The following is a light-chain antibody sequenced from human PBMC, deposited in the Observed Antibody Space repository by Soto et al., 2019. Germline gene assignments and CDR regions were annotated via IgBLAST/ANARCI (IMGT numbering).Light chain of an antibody. CDR1: QSISSW. CDR3: QYYDTYSEA. CDR2: EAS. V-gene: IGKV1-5*03. Sequence: DIQLTQSPSFLSASVGDRVIIPCRASQSISSWLAWYQQKPGKAPKLLIYEASTRESGIPSRFSGSGSGTEFTLTISGLEPDDFAAYYCQYYDTYSEAFGQGTKVDIK. J-gene: IGKJ1*01.